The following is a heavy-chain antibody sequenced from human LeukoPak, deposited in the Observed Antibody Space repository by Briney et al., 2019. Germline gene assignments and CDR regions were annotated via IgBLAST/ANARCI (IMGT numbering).Heavy chain of an antibody. Sequence: ASVKVSCKASGYTFTGYYMHWVRQAPGQGLEWMGWINPNSGGTNYAQKFQGRVTMTRDTSISTAYMELSRLRSDDTAVYYCARLRVQVTAAAAFDYWGQGTLGAVSS. V-gene: IGHV1-2*02. CDR1: GYTFTGYY. D-gene: IGHD6-13*01. CDR3: ARLRVQVTAAAAFDY. J-gene: IGHJ4*02. CDR2: INPNSGGT.